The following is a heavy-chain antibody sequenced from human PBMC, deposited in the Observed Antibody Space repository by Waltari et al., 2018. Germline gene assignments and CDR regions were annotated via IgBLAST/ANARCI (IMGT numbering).Heavy chain of an antibody. CDR3: ARGRELQGAFDI. CDR1: GGSISSYY. Sequence: QVQLQESGPGLVKPSETLSLTCTVSGGSISSYYWSWIRQPPGKGLEWIGEINHSGSNNYNPSLKSRVTISVDTSKNQFSLKLSSVTAADTAVYYCARGRELQGAFDIWGQGTMVTVSS. D-gene: IGHD1-7*01. J-gene: IGHJ3*02. V-gene: IGHV4-59*12. CDR2: INHSGSN.